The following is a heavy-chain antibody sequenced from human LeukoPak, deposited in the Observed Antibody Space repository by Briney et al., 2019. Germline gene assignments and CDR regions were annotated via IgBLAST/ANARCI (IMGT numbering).Heavy chain of an antibody. J-gene: IGHJ5*02. V-gene: IGHV5-51*01. CDR1: GYSFTSYW. Sequence: GESLKISCKGSGYSFTSYWIGWVRQMPGKGLEWLGIINHGDSDTRYSPSFQGQVTISADKSISTAYLQWSSLKASDTAMYYCARHELLWFGELFSGWFDPWGQGTLVTVSS. D-gene: IGHD3-10*01. CDR2: INHGDSDT. CDR3: ARHELLWFGELFSGWFDP.